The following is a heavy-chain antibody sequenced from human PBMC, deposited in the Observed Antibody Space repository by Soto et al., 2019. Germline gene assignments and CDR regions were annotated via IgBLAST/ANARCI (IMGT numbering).Heavy chain of an antibody. Sequence: ASVKVSCKASGYTFSSYAISWVRQAPGQGLEWMGWISAYNGDTKYAQKLQGRVTMTTDTSTSTAYMEVRSLRSDDTAVYYCVRDGPPADYWGQGTLVTVSS. CDR2: ISAYNGDT. CDR3: VRDGPPADY. J-gene: IGHJ4*02. V-gene: IGHV1-18*01. CDR1: GYTFSSYA.